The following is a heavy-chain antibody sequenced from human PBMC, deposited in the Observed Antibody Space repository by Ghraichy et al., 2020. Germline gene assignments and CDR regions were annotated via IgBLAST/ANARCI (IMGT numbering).Heavy chain of an antibody. CDR1: GFTFSSYA. V-gene: IGHV3-23*01. Sequence: ETLSLTCAASGFTFSSYAMSWVRQAPGTGLEWVSAISGSGGSTYYADSVKGRFTISRDNSKNTLYLQMNSLRAEDTAVYYCAKVRTISGGYWGQGTLVTVS. CDR2: ISGSGGST. CDR3: AKVRTISGGY. D-gene: IGHD6-19*01. J-gene: IGHJ4*02.